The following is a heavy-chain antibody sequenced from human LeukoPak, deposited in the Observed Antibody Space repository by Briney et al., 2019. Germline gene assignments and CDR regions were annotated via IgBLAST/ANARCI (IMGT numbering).Heavy chain of an antibody. J-gene: IGHJ5*02. D-gene: IGHD2-15*01. V-gene: IGHV3-48*04. CDR1: GFIVSSNF. CDR2: ISSSGSTR. CDR3: ARGADGVSSNSRGWFDP. Sequence: GGSLRLSCGVSGFIVSSNFMTWVRQAPGKGLEWVSYISSSGSTRYYADSVKGRFTFSRDNAKNSLYLQMNSLRAEDTAVYSCARGADGVSSNSRGWFDPWGQGTLVTVFS.